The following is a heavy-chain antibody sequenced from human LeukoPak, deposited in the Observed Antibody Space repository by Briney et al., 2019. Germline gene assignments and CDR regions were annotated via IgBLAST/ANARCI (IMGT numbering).Heavy chain of an antibody. V-gene: IGHV1-2*02. J-gene: IGHJ6*03. CDR2: INPRSGGT. CDR1: GYTFNRYY. CDR3: ARPYTKIELWFGESDYSYMDV. D-gene: IGHD3-10*01. Sequence: ASVKVSCKASGYTFNRYYIQWVRQAPGQGLEWMGWINPRSGGTKYQGRVTMTRDTSISTAYMELSRLTSDDTAVYYCARPYTKIELWFGESDYSYMDVWGKGTTVTISS.